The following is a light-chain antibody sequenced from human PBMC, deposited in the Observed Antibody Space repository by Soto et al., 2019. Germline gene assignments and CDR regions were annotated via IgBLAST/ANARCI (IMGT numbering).Light chain of an antibody. CDR2: DVS. Sequence: QSVLTQPASVSGSPGQSITISCTGTNSDVGGYNYVSWYQQYPGKAPKLMIYDVSNRPSGVSNRFSGSKSGNTASLTISGLQAEDEADYYCSSYTSSTHLVFGGGTKLTVL. CDR1: NSDVGGYNY. V-gene: IGLV2-14*01. J-gene: IGLJ3*02. CDR3: SSYTSSTHLV.